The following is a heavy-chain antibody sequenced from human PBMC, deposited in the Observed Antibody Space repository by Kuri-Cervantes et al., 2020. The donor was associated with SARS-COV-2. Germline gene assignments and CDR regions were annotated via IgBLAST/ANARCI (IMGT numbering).Heavy chain of an antibody. Sequence: SETLSLTCTVSGYSISSGYYWGWIRQPPGKGLEWMGSIYHSGSTYYNPSLKSRVTITVDTTKDQFSLQPSSVPAADTAVYYCASGTYGDYLDYWGQGTLVTVSS. CDR1: GYSISSGYY. J-gene: IGHJ4*02. CDR3: ASGTYGDYLDY. CDR2: IYHSGST. D-gene: IGHD4-17*01. V-gene: IGHV4-38-2*02.